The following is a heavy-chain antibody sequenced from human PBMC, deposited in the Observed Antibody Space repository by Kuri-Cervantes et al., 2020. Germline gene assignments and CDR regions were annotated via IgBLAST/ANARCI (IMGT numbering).Heavy chain of an antibody. J-gene: IGHJ4*02. CDR2: INPNSGGT. CDR1: GYTFTGYY. CDR3: ARDVRRGYSYGTPGGY. D-gene: IGHD5-18*01. Sequence: TVTLSCKASGYTFTGYYMHWVRHAAGQGLEWMGWINPNSGGTHYAQKFQGRVTMTRDTSISTAYMELSRLRSDATAAYYCARDVRRGYSYGTPGGYWGQGTLVTVSS. V-gene: IGHV1-2*02.